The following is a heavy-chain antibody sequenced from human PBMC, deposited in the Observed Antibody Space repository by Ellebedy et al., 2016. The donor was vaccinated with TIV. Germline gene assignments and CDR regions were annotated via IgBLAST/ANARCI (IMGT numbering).Heavy chain of an antibody. Sequence: SETLSLXXAVYGGSFSGYYWSWIRQPPGKGLEWIGEINHSGSTNYNPSLKSRVTISVDTSKNQFSLKLSSVTAADTAVYYCARRPTSELYTAMVDYWGQGTLVTVSS. J-gene: IGHJ4*02. D-gene: IGHD5-18*01. CDR3: ARRPTSELYTAMVDY. V-gene: IGHV4-34*01. CDR1: GGSFSGYY. CDR2: INHSGST.